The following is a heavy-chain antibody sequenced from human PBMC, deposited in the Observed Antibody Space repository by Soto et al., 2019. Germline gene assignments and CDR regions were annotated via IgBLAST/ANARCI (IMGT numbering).Heavy chain of an antibody. Sequence: PGGSLRLSCAASGFTFSSYGMHWVRQAPGKGLEWVAVISYDGSNKYYADSVKGRFTISRDNSKNTLYLQMNSLRAEDTSVYYCAKAKHDGALDSGAQGALVTVSS. V-gene: IGHV3-30*18. D-gene: IGHD2-8*01. CDR2: ISYDGSNK. J-gene: IGHJ4*02. CDR1: GFTFSSYG. CDR3: AKAKHDGALDS.